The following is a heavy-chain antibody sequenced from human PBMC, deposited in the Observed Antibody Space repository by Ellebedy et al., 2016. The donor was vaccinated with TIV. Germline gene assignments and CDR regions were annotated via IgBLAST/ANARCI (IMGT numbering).Heavy chain of an antibody. CDR2: ISSSSSTI. V-gene: IGHV3-48*01. Sequence: GESLKISCVASGFTFSSYSMNWVRQAPGKGLEWVSYISSSSSTIYYADSVKGRFTISRDNAKNSLYLQMNSLRAEDTAVYYCAHGGSGYQYYYYYYGMDVWGQGTTVTVSS. J-gene: IGHJ6*02. D-gene: IGHD3-22*01. CDR1: GFTFSSYS. CDR3: AHGGSGYQYYYYYYGMDV.